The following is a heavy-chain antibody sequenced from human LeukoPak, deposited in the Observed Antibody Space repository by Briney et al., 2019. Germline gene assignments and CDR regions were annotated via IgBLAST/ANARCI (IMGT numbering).Heavy chain of an antibody. Sequence: GGSLRLSCAASGFTFSSYAMSWVRQAPGKGLERVSAISSSGGNTFYADSVKGRFTISRDNSKNTVHLQMSSLRAEDTAVYYCAKDGGYPFDYWGQGTLVTVSS. CDR3: AKDGGYPFDY. D-gene: IGHD1-26*01. CDR2: ISSSGGNT. CDR1: GFTFSSYA. V-gene: IGHV3-23*01. J-gene: IGHJ4*02.